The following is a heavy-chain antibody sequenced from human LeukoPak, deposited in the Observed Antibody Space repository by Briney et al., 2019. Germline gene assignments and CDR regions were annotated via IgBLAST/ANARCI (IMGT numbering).Heavy chain of an antibody. CDR2: IYSSGST. CDR1: GGSISGYY. V-gene: IGHV4-4*09. D-gene: IGHD3-16*01. Sequence: SETLSLTCSVSGGSISGYYWSWIPEPPGQTLEWIGYIYSSGSTNYNPSLQSRVTMSVDTSMNQFSLRLSSVTAADTAVYYCARFTYTTRPSDVWGKGTTVTVSS. J-gene: IGHJ6*04. CDR3: ARFTYTTRPSDV.